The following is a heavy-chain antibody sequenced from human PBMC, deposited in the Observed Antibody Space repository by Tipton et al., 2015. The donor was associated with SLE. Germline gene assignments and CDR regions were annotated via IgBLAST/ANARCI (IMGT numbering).Heavy chain of an antibody. D-gene: IGHD4-17*01. J-gene: IGHJ2*01. CDR3: ARDLRSMTTVTRGFDL. Sequence: TLSLTCTVSGGSISSGGYYWSWIRQHPGKGLEWIGYIYYSGSTSYNPSLKSRVTISVDTSKNQFSLKLSSVTAADTAVYYCARDLRSMTTVTRGFDLWGRGTLVTVSS. V-gene: IGHV4-31*03. CDR2: IYYSGST. CDR1: GGSISSGGYY.